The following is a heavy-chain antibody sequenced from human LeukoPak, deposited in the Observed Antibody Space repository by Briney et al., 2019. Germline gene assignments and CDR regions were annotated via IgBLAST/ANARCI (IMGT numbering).Heavy chain of an antibody. D-gene: IGHD3-16*02. CDR2: VYYSGNC. CDR3: ARSQSQSGSYRYYFAY. CDR1: GVSVGSAGYY. J-gene: IGHJ4*02. V-gene: IGHV4-61*08. Sequence: SETLSLTCIVSGVSVGSAGYYWTWIRQPPGKGLEWIGYVYYSGNCNYNAILKSRVTMSLDPSNNQFSLKLSSVTAADTAVYYCARSQSQSGSYRYYFAYWGQGTLVAVSS.